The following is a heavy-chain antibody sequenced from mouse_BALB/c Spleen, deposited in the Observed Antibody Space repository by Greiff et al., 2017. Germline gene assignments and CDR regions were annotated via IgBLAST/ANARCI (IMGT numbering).Heavy chain of an antibody. CDR1: GFTFTDYY. V-gene: IGHV7-3*02. CDR2: IRNKANGYTT. J-gene: IGHJ3*01. Sequence: EVKLMESGGGLVQPGGSLRLSCATSGFTFTDYYMSWVRQPPGKALEWLGFIRNKANGYTTEYSASVKGRFTISRDNSQSILYLQMNTLRAEDSATYYCARPPYGNYSAWFAYWGQGTLVTVSA. CDR3: ARPPYGNYSAWFAY. D-gene: IGHD2-1*01.